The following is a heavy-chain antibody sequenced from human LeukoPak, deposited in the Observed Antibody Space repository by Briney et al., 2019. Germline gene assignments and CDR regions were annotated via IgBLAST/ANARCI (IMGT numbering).Heavy chain of an antibody. Sequence: SETLSLTCAVYGGSFSGYYWSWIRQPPGKGLEWIGEINHSGSTNYNPSLKSRVTISVDTSNNQFSLNLSSVTAADTAVYYCARLGSFFDSWGQGSLVTVSS. CDR1: GGSFSGYY. CDR2: INHSGST. J-gene: IGHJ4*02. D-gene: IGHD3-16*02. V-gene: IGHV4-34*01. CDR3: ARLGSFFDS.